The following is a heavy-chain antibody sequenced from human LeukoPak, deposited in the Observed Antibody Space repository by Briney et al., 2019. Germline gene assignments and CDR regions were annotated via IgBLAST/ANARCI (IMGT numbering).Heavy chain of an antibody. CDR3: ARGQSAFWSGHRSSGVDY. CDR2: IHYSGST. V-gene: IGHV4-39*07. Sequence: PSETLSLTCTVSGGSISSSSYYWGWIRQPPGKGLEWIGSIHYSGSTNYNPSLKSRVTISVDTSKNQFSLKLSSVTAADTAVYYCARGQSAFWSGHRSSGVDYWGQGTLVTVSS. D-gene: IGHD3-3*01. CDR1: GGSISSSSYY. J-gene: IGHJ4*02.